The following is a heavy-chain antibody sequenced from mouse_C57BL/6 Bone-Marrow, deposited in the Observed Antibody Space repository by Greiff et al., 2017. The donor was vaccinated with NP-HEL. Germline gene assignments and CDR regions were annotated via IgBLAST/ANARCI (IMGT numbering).Heavy chain of an antibody. CDR1: GFSLTSYG. J-gene: IGHJ2*01. D-gene: IGHD1-1*01. CDR3: ARNSPITTVGPFDY. Sequence: QVQLQKSGPGLVQPSQSLSITCTVSGFSLTSYGVHWVRQSPGKGLEWLGVIWSGGSTDYNAAFISRLSISKDNSKSQVFFKMNSLQADDTAIYYCARNSPITTVGPFDYWGQGTTLTVSS. CDR2: IWSGGST. V-gene: IGHV2-2*01.